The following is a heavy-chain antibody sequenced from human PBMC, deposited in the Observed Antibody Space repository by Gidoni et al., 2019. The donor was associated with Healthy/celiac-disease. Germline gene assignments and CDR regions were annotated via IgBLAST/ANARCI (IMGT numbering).Heavy chain of an antibody. CDR1: GFPFAAYA. CDR3: TREVTIFGVVIPFDY. V-gene: IGHV3-49*03. CDR2: IRSKAYGGTT. J-gene: IGHJ4*02. D-gene: IGHD3-3*01. Sequence: EVQLVESGGGLVQPGRTLRLSCTASGFPFAAYAMSWFRQAPWKGLEWVGFIRSKAYGGTTEYAASVKGRFTISRDDSKSIAYLQMNSLKTEDTAVYYCTREVTIFGVVIPFDYWGQGTLVTVSS.